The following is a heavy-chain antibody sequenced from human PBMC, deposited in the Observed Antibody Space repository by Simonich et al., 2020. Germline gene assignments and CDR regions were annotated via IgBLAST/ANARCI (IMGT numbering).Heavy chain of an antibody. CDR3: ARDREVYGSGSYYNY. CDR1: GFTFSSYW. Sequence: EVQLVESGGGLVQPGGSLRLSCAASGFTFSSYWMSWVRQAPGKGLGWVANRKQDGSEKYYVDSVKGRFTISRDNAKNSLYLQMNSLRAEDTAVYYCARDREVYGSGSYYNYWGQGTLVTVSS. D-gene: IGHD3-10*01. J-gene: IGHJ4*02. CDR2: RKQDGSEK. V-gene: IGHV3-7*01.